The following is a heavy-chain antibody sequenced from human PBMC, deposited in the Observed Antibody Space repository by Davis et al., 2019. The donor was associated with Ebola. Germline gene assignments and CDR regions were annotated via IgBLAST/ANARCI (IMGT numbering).Heavy chain of an antibody. CDR1: GDSVSGTNGA. D-gene: IGHD5-12*01. V-gene: IGHV6-1*01. J-gene: IGHJ4*02. Sequence: HSQTLSLTCAISGDSVSGTNGAWNWIRQSPSRGLEWLGRTYYYRSKWFIDYAESVRGRVIIKPDTAKNQLSLQVNSVTPEDTAVYYCARGWLRSKFDYWGRGTLVTVSS. CDR2: TYYYRSKWFI. CDR3: ARGWLRSKFDY.